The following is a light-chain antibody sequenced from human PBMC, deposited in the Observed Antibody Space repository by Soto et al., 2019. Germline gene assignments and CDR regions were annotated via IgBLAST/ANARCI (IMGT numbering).Light chain of an antibody. Sequence: DIVMSQSPLSLPVTPGESASISCRSSQSLLHSNGYNYLDWYLQKPGQSPQLLIYLGSNRASGVPGRFSGSGSGTDFTLKISRVEAEDVGVYYCMQGLQTWTFGQGTKVEIK. CDR3: MQGLQTWT. J-gene: IGKJ1*01. CDR2: LGS. V-gene: IGKV2-28*01. CDR1: QSLLHSNGYNY.